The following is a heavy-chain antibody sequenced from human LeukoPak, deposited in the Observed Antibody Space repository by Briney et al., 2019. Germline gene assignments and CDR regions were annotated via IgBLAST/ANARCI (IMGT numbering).Heavy chain of an antibody. CDR2: ISSSGSTI. Sequence: GGSLRLSCAASGFTFSSYEMNWVRQAPGKGLEWVSHISSSGSTIYYADSVKGRFTISRDNAKNSLYLQMNSLGAEDTAVYYCAAAYGSGEGYFDYWGQGTLVTVSS. J-gene: IGHJ4*02. CDR1: GFTFSSYE. CDR3: AAAYGSGEGYFDY. D-gene: IGHD3-10*01. V-gene: IGHV3-48*03.